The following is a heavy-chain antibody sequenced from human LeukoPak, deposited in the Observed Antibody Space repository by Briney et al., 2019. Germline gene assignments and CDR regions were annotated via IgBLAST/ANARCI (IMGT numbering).Heavy chain of an antibody. CDR1: GFTVSSNY. CDR2: IYSGGST. CDR3: AKDVQISPYYYDSMDY. J-gene: IGHJ4*02. V-gene: IGHV3-53*05. Sequence: TGGSLRLSCAASGFTVSSNYMSWVRQAPGKGLEWVSFIYSGGSTHYSDSVKGRFTISRDNSKNTLYLQMNSLRAEDTAVFYCAKDVQISPYYYDSMDYWGQGTLVTVSS. D-gene: IGHD3-22*01.